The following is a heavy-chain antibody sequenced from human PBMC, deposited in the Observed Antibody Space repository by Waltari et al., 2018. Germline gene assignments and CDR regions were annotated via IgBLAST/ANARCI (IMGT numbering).Heavy chain of an antibody. CDR2: INPAGGST. Sequence: QVQLVQSGAEMKKPGASVKVSCRASGYSLTSHYMHWVRLAPGQGLQWMGIINPAGGSTSYAETFQGRATVTSDTSTSTVYRELSSLNIDDTAVYYCARGNLRAGYDPYFDYWGQGTQVTVSS. CDR1: GYSLTSHY. V-gene: IGHV1-46*01. D-gene: IGHD5-12*01. J-gene: IGHJ4*02. CDR3: ARGNLRAGYDPYFDY.